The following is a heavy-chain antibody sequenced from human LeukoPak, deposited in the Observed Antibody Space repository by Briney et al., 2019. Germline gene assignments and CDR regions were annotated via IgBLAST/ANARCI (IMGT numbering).Heavy chain of an antibody. J-gene: IGHJ4*02. CDR3: AKDTRGYSGYDSPFDY. CDR1: GFTFSSYG. V-gene: IGHV3-30*02. CDR2: IRYDGSNK. D-gene: IGHD5-12*01. Sequence: GGSLRLSCAASGFTFSSYGLHWVRQAPGKGLEWVAFIRYDGSNKYYADSVKGRFTISRDNSKNTLYLQMNSLRAEDTAVYSCAKDTRGYSGYDSPFDYWGQGTLVTVSS.